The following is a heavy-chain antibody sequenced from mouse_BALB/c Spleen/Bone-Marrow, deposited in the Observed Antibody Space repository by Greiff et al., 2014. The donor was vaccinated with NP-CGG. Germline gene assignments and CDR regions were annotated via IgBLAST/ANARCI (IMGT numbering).Heavy chain of an antibody. D-gene: IGHD1-1*01. CDR2: INSNGGLT. Sequence: EVQLVESGGGLVKLGGSLKLSCAASGFTFSSYYMSWVRQTPEKRLELVAAINSNGGLTYYPDTVKSRFTISRDNAKNILYLQMSSLKSDDTALYYCARHQRGSSFYYFDYWGQGTTLTVSS. CDR1: GFTFSSYY. CDR3: ARHQRGSSFYYFDY. J-gene: IGHJ2*01. V-gene: IGHV5-6-2*01.